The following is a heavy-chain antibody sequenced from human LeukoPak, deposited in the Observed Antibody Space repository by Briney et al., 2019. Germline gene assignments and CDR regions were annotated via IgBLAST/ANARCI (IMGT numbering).Heavy chain of an antibody. CDR3: ARTIVVLLVAKNRPRKGSWFDP. CDR1: GGSVNSSSYY. J-gene: IGHJ5*02. CDR2: IYYSGST. D-gene: IGHD2-15*01. Sequence: PSETLSLTCSVSGGSVNSSSYYWSWIRQSPGKGLEWIGYIYYSGSTNYNPSLKSRVTISIDTSKNQFSLKLSSVTAADTAVYYCARTIVVLLVAKNRPRKGSWFDPWGQGTLVTVSS. V-gene: IGHV4-61*01.